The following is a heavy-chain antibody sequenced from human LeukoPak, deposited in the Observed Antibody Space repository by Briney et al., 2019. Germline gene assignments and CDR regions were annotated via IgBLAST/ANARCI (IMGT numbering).Heavy chain of an antibody. V-gene: IGHV4-30-2*01. D-gene: IGHD3-10*01. CDR1: GGSTSSGGYS. CDR2: IYHSGST. CDR3: ARGYGSGTANFDY. J-gene: IGHJ4*02. Sequence: SETLSLTCAVSGGSTSSGGYSWSWIRQPPGKGLEWIGYIYHSGSTYYNPSLKSRVTISVDRSKNQFSLKLSSVTAADTAVYYCARGYGSGTANFDYWGQGTLVTVSS.